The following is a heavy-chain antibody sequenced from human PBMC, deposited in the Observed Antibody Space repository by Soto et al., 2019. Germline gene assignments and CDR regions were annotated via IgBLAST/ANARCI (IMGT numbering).Heavy chain of an antibody. CDR3: ASYIPLWPRRVYSGYSV. CDR1: GGTFSTYA. D-gene: IGHD5-12*01. J-gene: IGHJ4*02. CDR2: IIPMFGTA. V-gene: IGHV1-69*12. Sequence: QVQLVQSGAEVKKPESSVKVSCKAPGGTFSTYAISWVRQAPGQGLEWMGGIIPMFGTANYAQRFKDKVTITADETTSTDYMRLSCMRSENTAGYFCASYIPLWPRRVYSGYSVWGQGTLFTVSS.